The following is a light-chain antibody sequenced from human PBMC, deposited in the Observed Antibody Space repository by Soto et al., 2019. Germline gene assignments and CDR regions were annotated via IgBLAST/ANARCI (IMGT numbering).Light chain of an antibody. CDR3: CSDGGSSNFVI. CDR1: SRDVGSYNS. J-gene: IGLJ2*01. Sequence: QSALTQPASVSGSPGQSITISCTGTSRDVGSYNSVSWYQQHPGKAPKLIIYEGTRRPSGVSNRFSGSNSGNTASLTISGLQAEDEADYYCCSDGGSSNFVIFGGGTKVTVL. CDR2: EGT. V-gene: IGLV2-23*03.